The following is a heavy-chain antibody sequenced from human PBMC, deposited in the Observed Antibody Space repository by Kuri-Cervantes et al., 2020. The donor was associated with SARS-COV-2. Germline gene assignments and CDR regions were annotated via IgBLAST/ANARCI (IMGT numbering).Heavy chain of an antibody. CDR2: MNPNSGNT. D-gene: IGHD4-11*01. J-gene: IGHJ6*02. Sequence: ASVKVSCKASGYTFTSYDINWVRQATGQGLEWMGWMNPNSGNTGYAQKFQGRVTITADKSTSTAYMELSSLRSEDTAGYYCARDHPTVTPSSGMDVWGQGTTVTVSS. CDR1: GYTFTSYD. CDR3: ARDHPTVTPSSGMDV. V-gene: IGHV1-8*01.